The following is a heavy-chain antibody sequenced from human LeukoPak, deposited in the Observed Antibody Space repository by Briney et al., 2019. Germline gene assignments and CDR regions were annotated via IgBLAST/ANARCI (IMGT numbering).Heavy chain of an antibody. CDR2: IRSKAYGGTT. Sequence: GGSLRLSCAASGFTFSSYAMSWFRQAPGKGLEWVGFIRSKAYGGTTEYAASVKGRFTISRDDSKSIAYLQMNSLKTEDTAVYYCTRAQGWSSSSAGDHYYYYYYMDVWGKGTTVTVSS. J-gene: IGHJ6*03. CDR1: GFTFSSYA. D-gene: IGHD6-13*01. V-gene: IGHV3-49*03. CDR3: TRAQGWSSSSAGDHYYYYYYMDV.